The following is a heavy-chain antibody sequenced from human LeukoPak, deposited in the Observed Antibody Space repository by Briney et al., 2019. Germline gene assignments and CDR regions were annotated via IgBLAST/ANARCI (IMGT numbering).Heavy chain of an antibody. D-gene: IGHD2-2*01. CDR3: AKDLKEVVPAADCFDY. J-gene: IGHJ4*02. CDR1: GFTFSSYE. CDR2: ISGSGGST. V-gene: IGHV3-23*01. Sequence: GGSLRLSCAASGFTFSSYEMNWVRQAPGKGLEWVSAISGSGGSTYYADSVKGRFTISRDNSKNTLYLQMNSLRAEDTAVYYCAKDLKEVVPAADCFDYWGQGTLVTVSS.